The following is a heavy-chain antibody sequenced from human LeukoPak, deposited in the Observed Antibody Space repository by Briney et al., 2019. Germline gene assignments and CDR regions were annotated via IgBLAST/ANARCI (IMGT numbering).Heavy chain of an antibody. D-gene: IGHD3-22*01. J-gene: IGHJ4*02. V-gene: IGHV1-46*01. CDR1: GYTFTRFH. Sequence: RASVKVSCKASGYTFTRFHIHWVRQAPGQGLEWMGIIHPSSGGATSAQKLQGRVTMTTDTSTSTAYMELRSLRSDDTAVYYCARDVRGIVGMDYSDYWGQGTLVTVSS. CDR2: IHPSSGGA. CDR3: ARDVRGIVGMDYSDY.